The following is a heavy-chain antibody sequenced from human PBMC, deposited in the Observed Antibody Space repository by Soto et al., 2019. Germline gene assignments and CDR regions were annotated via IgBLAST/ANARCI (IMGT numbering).Heavy chain of an antibody. D-gene: IGHD3-10*01. CDR1: GYSFTSYW. CDR3: ACAYGSGSYYNNYYFDY. Sequence: GESLKISCKGSGYSFTSYWIGWVRQMPGKGLEWMGIIYPGDSDTRYSPSFQGQVTISADKSISTAYLQWSSLKASDTAMYYCACAYGSGSYYNNYYFDYWGQGTLVTVSS. V-gene: IGHV5-51*01. CDR2: IYPGDSDT. J-gene: IGHJ4*02.